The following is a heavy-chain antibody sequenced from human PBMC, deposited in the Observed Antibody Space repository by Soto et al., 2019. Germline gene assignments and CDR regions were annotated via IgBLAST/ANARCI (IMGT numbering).Heavy chain of an antibody. D-gene: IGHD1-1*01. CDR1: GYTLTELS. V-gene: IGHV1-24*01. Sequence: QVQLVQSGAEVKKPGASVKVSCKVSGYTLTELSMHWVRQAPGKGLEWMGGFDPEDGETIYAQKCKGKGTMSGNRRRVTAYMELRSRRSEDTDVYYCATDYSPPDNWTELPPMHNWFDPWGQGTLVTVSS. J-gene: IGHJ5*02. CDR3: ATDYSPPDNWTELPPMHNWFDP. CDR2: FDPEDGET.